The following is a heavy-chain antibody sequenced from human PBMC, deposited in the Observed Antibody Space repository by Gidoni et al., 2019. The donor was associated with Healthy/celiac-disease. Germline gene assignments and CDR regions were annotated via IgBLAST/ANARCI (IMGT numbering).Heavy chain of an antibody. D-gene: IGHD6-19*01. CDR3: AKDAQWLGPSRGYFDY. V-gene: IGHV3-30*18. J-gene: IGHJ4*02. CDR1: GFTFSSYG. CDR2: ISYDGSSK. Sequence: QVQLVESGGGVVQPGRSLRLSCAASGFTFSSYGMHWVRQAPGKGLEWVAVISYDGSSKYYADSVKGRFTISRDNSKNTLYLQMNSLRAEDTAVYYCAKDAQWLGPSRGYFDYWGQGTLVTVSS.